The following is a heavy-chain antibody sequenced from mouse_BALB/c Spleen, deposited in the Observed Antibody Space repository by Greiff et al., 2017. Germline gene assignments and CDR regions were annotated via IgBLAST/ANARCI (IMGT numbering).Heavy chain of an antibody. CDR1: GFSLTGYG. CDR3: ARALAYYVNSFAY. D-gene: IGHD2-10*01. CDR2: IWGDGST. V-gene: IGHV2-6-7*01. J-gene: IGHJ3*01. Sequence: QVQLKESGPGLVAPSQSLSITCTVSGFSLTGYGVNWVRQPPGKGLEWLGMIWGDGSTDYNSALKSRLSISKDNSKSQVFLKMNSLQTDDTARYYCARALAYYVNSFAYWGQGTLVTVSA.